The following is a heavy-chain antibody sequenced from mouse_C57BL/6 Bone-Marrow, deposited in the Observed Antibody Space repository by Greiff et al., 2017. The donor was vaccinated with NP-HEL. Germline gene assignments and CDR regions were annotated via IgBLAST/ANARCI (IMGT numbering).Heavy chain of an antibody. V-gene: IGHV1-55*01. CDR3: ARSLLRPWYFDV. D-gene: IGHD1-2*01. Sequence: QVQLQQPGAELVKPGASVKMSCKASGYTFTSYWITWVKQRPGQGLEWIGDIYPGSGSTNYNEKFKSKATLTVDTSSSTAYMQLSSLTSEDSAVYCCARSLLRPWYFDVWGTGTTVTVSS. J-gene: IGHJ1*03. CDR1: GYTFTSYW. CDR2: IYPGSGST.